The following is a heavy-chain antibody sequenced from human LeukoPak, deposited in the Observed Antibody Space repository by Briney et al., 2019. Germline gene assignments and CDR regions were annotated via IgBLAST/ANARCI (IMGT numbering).Heavy chain of an antibody. V-gene: IGHV3-74*01. CDR2: INIDGTST. Sequence: GGSLRLSCAASGFTFSSYWMHWVRQDPSKGLVWVSRINIDGTSTAYANSVKGRFTVSRDNAKNTLYLQMDSLRAEDTAVYYCARDSRHSGSYYFDYWGQGTLVTVSS. J-gene: IGHJ4*02. CDR1: GFTFSSYW. D-gene: IGHD1-26*01. CDR3: ARDSRHSGSYYFDY.